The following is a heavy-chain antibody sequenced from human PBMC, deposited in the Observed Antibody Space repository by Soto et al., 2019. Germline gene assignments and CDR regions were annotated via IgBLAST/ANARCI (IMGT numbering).Heavy chain of an antibody. CDR1: GDSVSSNSAA. Sequence: SETLSLTCAISGDSVSSNSAAWNWIRQSPSRGLEWLGRTYYRSKWYNDYAVSVKSRITINPDTSKNQFSLQLNSVTPEDTAVYYCARERSCSGGSCYPLLGNWGQGTLVTVSS. CDR2: TYYRSKWYN. CDR3: ARERSCSGGSCYPLLGN. J-gene: IGHJ4*02. D-gene: IGHD2-15*01. V-gene: IGHV6-1*01.